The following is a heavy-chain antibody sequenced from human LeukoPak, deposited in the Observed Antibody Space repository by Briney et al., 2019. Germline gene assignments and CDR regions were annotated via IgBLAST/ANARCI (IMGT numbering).Heavy chain of an antibody. CDR2: ISGSGGST. CDR3: ARAAGQGIVCS. CDR1: GFTFSSYG. V-gene: IGHV3-23*01. D-gene: IGHD2-15*01. Sequence: GGSLRLSCAASGFTFSSYGMHWVRQAPGKGLEWVSAISGSGGSTYYADSVKGRFTISRDNSKNTLYLQMNSLRAEDTAVYYCARAAGQGIVCSWGQGTLVTVSS. J-gene: IGHJ4*02.